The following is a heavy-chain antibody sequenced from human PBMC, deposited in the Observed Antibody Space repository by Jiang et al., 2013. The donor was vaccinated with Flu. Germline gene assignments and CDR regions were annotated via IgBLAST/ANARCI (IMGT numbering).Heavy chain of an antibody. D-gene: IGHD1-1*01. CDR1: GGSISSSGYY. J-gene: IGHJ3*02. V-gene: IGHV4-39*01. CDR3: ARPKTGTTGAFDI. Sequence: LLKPSETLSLTCTVSGGSISSSGYYWGWIRQPPGKGLEWIGSFYYSGITYYNPSLKSRVTISVDTSKNQFSLKLSSVTAADTAVYYCARPKTGTTGAFDIWGPRDNGHRLF. CDR2: FYYSGIT.